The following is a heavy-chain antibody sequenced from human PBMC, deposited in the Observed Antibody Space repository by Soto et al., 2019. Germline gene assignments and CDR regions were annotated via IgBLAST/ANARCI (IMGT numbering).Heavy chain of an antibody. CDR3: ARASVGATRAFDY. V-gene: IGHV4-34*01. CDR2: INHSGST. CDR1: GGSFSGYY. J-gene: IGHJ4*02. Sequence: PSETLSLTCAVYGGSFSGYYWSWIRQPPGKGLEWIGEINHSGSTNYNPSLKSRVTISVDTSKNQFSLKLSSVTAADTAVYYCARASVGATRAFDYWGQGTLVTVSS. D-gene: IGHD1-26*01.